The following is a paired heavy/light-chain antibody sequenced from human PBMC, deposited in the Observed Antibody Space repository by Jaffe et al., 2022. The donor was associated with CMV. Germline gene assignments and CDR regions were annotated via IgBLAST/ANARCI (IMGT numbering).Heavy chain of an antibody. CDR1: GFTFSSYE. J-gene: IGHJ4*02. Sequence: EVQLVESGGGLVQPGGSLRLSCAASGFTFSSYEMNWVRQAPGKGLEWVSYISSSGSTIYYADSVKGRFTISRDNAKNSLYLQMNSLRAEDTAVYYCAPLRTRLRPGIAVAGTNATLRDTGENFDYWGQGTLVTVSS. CDR2: ISSSGSTI. D-gene: IGHD6-19*01. V-gene: IGHV3-48*03. CDR3: APLRTRLRPGIAVAGTNATLRDTGENFDY.
Light chain of an antibody. Sequence: DIVMTQSPLSLPVTPGEPASISCRSSQSLLHSNGYNYLDWYLQKPGKSPQLLIYLGSNRASGVPDRFSGSGSGTDFTLKISRVEAEDVGVYYCMQALQTPLTFGGGTKVEIK. CDR3: MQALQTPLT. CDR1: QSLLHSNGYNY. CDR2: LGS. V-gene: IGKV2-28*01. J-gene: IGKJ4*01.